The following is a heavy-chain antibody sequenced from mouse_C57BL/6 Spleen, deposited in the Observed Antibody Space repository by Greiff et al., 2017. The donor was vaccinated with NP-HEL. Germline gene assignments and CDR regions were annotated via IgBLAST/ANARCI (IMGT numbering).Heavy chain of an antibody. V-gene: IGHV1-52*01. CDR3: ARTDYGSSYVFDY. CDR2: IDPSDSET. Sequence: VQLQQPGAELVRPGSSVQLSCKASGYTFTSYWMHWVKQRPIQGLEWIGNIDPSDSETHYNQKFKDKATLTVDKSSSTAYMQLSSLTSEDSAVYYCARTDYGSSYVFDYWGQGTTLTVSS. CDR1: GYTFTSYW. D-gene: IGHD1-1*01. J-gene: IGHJ2*01.